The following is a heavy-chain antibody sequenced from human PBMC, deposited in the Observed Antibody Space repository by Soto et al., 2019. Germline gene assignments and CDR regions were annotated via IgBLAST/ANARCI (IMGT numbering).Heavy chain of an antibody. Sequence: GGSLRLSCAASGFRLSIYWISWVRQAPGKGLEWVTNIKEEGSKSNYADSVKGTYTISRDNAKNSLYLQMNSLRAEDAAIYYCATGILGSTSLFDYWGQGTLVTVSS. V-gene: IGHV3-7*03. CDR3: ATGILGSTSLFDY. J-gene: IGHJ4*02. CDR2: IKEEGSKS. D-gene: IGHD1-26*01. CDR1: GFRLSIYW.